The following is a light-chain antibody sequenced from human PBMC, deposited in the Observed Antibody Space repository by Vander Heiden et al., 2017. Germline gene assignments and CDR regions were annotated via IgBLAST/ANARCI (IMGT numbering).Light chain of an antibody. V-gene: IGKV3-11*01. CDR1: QSVATY. Sequence: ELVLTQSPATLSLSPGDRATLSCRASQSVATYLAWYQQKPGQAPRLLIHDASYRATGIPARFSGRGSGTDFTLTISSLEPEDFAVYYCQQRSDWPPVTFGQGTRLEIK. CDR3: QQRSDWPPVT. CDR2: DAS. J-gene: IGKJ5*01.